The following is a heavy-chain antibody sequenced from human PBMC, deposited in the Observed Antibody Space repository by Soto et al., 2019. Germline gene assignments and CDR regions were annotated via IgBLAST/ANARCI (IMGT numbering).Heavy chain of an antibody. CDR2: IYYSGST. Sequence: PSETLSLTCAVSGGSISSGGYYWSWIRQHPGKGREWIGYIYYSGSTYYNPSLKSRVTISVDTSKNQFSLKLSSVTAADTAVYYGARWVLANWFDPWRQLHMVTV. CDR3: ARWVLANWFDP. V-gene: IGHV4-31*11. J-gene: IGHJ5*02. CDR1: GGSISSGGYY. D-gene: IGHD2-2*03.